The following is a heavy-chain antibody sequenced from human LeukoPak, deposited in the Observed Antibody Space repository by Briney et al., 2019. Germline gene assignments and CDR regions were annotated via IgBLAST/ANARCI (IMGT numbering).Heavy chain of an antibody. V-gene: IGHV1-46*01. Sequence: GASVKVSYKASGYTFTSYYMHWVRQAPGQGLEWMGIINPSGGSTSYAQKFQGRVTMTRDTSTSTVYMELSSLRSEDTAVYYCARDLVGYYDSSGYSNNWFDPWGQGTLVTVSS. D-gene: IGHD3-22*01. CDR3: ARDLVGYYDSSGYSNNWFDP. CDR1: GYTFTSYY. CDR2: INPSGGST. J-gene: IGHJ5*02.